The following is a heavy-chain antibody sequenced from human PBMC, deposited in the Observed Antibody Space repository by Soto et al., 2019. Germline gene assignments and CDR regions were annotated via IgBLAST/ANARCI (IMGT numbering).Heavy chain of an antibody. Sequence: SATRSLTCTVSGGSISSSTYYWDWIRQPPGKGLEWIGAMYYTGNNNYDPSLESRVTMSVDTSKNQFSLKLSSVTPTDTAVYYCARRSSSSLGSLFDPWGRGILVTVSS. J-gene: IGHJ5*02. CDR3: ARRSSSSLGSLFDP. V-gene: IGHV4-39*01. CDR2: MYYTGNN. D-gene: IGHD6-6*01. CDR1: GGSISSSTYY.